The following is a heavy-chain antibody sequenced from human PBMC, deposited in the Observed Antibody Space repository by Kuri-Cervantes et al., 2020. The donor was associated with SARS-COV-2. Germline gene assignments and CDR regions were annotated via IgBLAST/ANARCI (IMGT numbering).Heavy chain of an antibody. J-gene: IGHJ3*02. D-gene: IGHD6-19*01. Sequence: GSLRLSCTVSGGSISSYYWSWIRQPPGKGLEWIGYIYHSGSTNYNPSLKSRVTISVDTSKNQFSLKLSSVTAADTAVYYCARGSSSGWYRSKPRAFDIWGQGTMVTVS. CDR3: ARGSSSGWYRSKPRAFDI. CDR2: IYHSGST. V-gene: IGHV4-59*12. CDR1: GGSISSYY.